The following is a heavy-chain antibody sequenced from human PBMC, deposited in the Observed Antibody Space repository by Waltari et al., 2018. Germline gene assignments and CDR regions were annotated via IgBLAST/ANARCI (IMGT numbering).Heavy chain of an antibody. CDR2: IYYSGST. CDR1: GGSISSSSYY. J-gene: IGHJ5*02. V-gene: IGHV4-39*07. CDR3: ARDGPSQSDPFDRWFDP. Sequence: QLQLQESGPGLVKPSETLSLTCTVSGGSISSSSYYWGWIRQPPGKGLEWIGSIYYSGSTYYNPSLKSRVTISVDTSKNQFSLKLSSVTAADTAVYYCARDGPSQSDPFDRWFDPWGQGTLVTVSS.